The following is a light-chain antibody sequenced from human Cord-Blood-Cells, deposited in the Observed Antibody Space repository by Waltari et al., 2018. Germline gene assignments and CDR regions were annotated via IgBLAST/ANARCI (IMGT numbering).Light chain of an antibody. Sequence: SSELTQDPAVSVALGQTVRITCQGDSLRSYYASWYQQKPGPAPVLANYGKNHRPSGIPDRFCGSSSGNTASLTSTGAQAEDEADYYCNSRDSSGNRVFGGGTKLTVL. CDR3: NSRDSSGNRV. J-gene: IGLJ3*02. V-gene: IGLV3-19*01. CDR2: GKN. CDR1: SLRSYY.